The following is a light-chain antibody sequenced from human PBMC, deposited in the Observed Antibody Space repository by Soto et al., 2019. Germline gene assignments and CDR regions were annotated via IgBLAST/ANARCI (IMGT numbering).Light chain of an antibody. V-gene: IGLV2-23*01. CDR1: SSDVGSYNL. Sequence: QSALTQPASVSGSPGQSITISCTGTSSDVGSYNLVSWYQQHPGKAPKLMIYEGSKRPSGVSNRFSGSKSDNTASLTISGLQAEDEADYYCCSYAGRSTLVFGGGTKLTVL. CDR3: CSYAGRSTLV. J-gene: IGLJ3*02. CDR2: EGS.